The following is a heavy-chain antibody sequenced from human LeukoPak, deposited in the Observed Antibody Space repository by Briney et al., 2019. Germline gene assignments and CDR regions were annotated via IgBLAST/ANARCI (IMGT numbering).Heavy chain of an antibody. CDR3: ARDAPYSGGCCAFDI. D-gene: IGHD6-19*01. Sequence: GGSLRLSCVGSGFTFSSYALHWLRQAPGKGLEWVAVISADESEKYYADSVKGRFTMSRDNSKNTLFLQMNSLRTEDTAVYYCARDAPYSGGCCAFDIWGQGTTVTVSS. CDR2: ISADESEK. CDR1: GFTFSSYA. J-gene: IGHJ3*02. V-gene: IGHV3-30-3*01.